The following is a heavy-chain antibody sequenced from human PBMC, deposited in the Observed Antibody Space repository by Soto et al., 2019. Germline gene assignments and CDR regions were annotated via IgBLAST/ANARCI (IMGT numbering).Heavy chain of an antibody. V-gene: IGHV3-15*07. CDR2: IKSKTNGGTT. Sequence: SGGSLRLSCAASGFTFSNAWMNWVRPAPGKGLEWVGRIKSKTNGGTTDYAAPVKGRFTISRDDSKNTLYLQMNSLKTEDTAVYYCTTAKYDFWSGYYTGVDDYYYGMDVWGQGTTVTVSS. J-gene: IGHJ6*02. CDR1: GFTFSNAW. CDR3: TTAKYDFWSGYYTGVDDYYYGMDV. D-gene: IGHD3-3*01.